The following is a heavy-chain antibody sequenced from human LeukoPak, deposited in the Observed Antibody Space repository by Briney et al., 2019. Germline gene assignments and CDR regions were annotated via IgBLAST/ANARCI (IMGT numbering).Heavy chain of an antibody. V-gene: IGHV3-20*04. CDR2: ISWNGGST. D-gene: IGHD6-19*01. Sequence: TGGSLRLSCAASGFTFDDYAMSWVRQAPGKGLDWVSGISWNGGSTAYADSLKGRFTISRDNAKNSLYLQMNSLRAEDTALYYCARDGTGYSGGWYRDYWGQGTLVTVSS. CDR1: GFTFDDYA. J-gene: IGHJ4*02. CDR3: ARDGTGYSGGWYRDY.